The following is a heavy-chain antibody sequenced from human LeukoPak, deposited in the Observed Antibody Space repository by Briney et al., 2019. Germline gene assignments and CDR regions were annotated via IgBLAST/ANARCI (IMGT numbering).Heavy chain of an antibody. D-gene: IGHD5-18*01. Sequence: PGGSLRLSCAASGFTFSSYSVNWVRQAPGKGLEWVSSISSSSSYIYYADSVKGRFTISRDNAKNSLYLQMNSLRAEDTAVYYCASEAGNTAMVTPFDYWGQGTLVTVSS. V-gene: IGHV3-21*01. CDR1: GFTFSSYS. J-gene: IGHJ4*02. CDR3: ASEAGNTAMVTPFDY. CDR2: ISSSSSYI.